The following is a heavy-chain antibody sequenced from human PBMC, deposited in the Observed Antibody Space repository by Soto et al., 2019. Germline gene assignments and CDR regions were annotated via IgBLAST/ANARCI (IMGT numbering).Heavy chain of an antibody. V-gene: IGHV2-26*01. CDR2: IFSNDEK. CDR1: GFSLSNGKVG. Sequence: KESGPVLVKPTETLTLTCTVSGFSLSNGKVGLSWIRQPPGKALEWLAHIFSNDEKSYRTSLKSRLTISEDTSKSQVVLTMTNVDPVDTATYYCARILFGRAVAGGYVYMDVWGKGTTVTVSS. CDR3: ARILFGRAVAGGYVYMDV. J-gene: IGHJ6*03. D-gene: IGHD6-19*01.